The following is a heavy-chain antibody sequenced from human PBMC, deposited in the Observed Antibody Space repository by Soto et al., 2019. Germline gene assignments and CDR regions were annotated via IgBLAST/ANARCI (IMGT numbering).Heavy chain of an antibody. V-gene: IGHV3-43*01. CDR3: TAGEGRSYGMDV. CDR2: ISWDGGST. Sequence: EGSLRLSCAASGFTFDDYTMHWVRQAPGKGLEWVSLISWDGGSTYYADSVKGRFTISRDNSKNSLYLQMNSLRTEDTALYYCTAGEGRSYGMDVWGQGTTVTVSS. J-gene: IGHJ6*02. D-gene: IGHD3-10*01. CDR1: GFTFDDYT.